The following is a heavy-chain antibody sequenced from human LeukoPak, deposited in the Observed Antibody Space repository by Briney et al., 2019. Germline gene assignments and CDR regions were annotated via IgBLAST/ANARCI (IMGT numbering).Heavy chain of an antibody. CDR1: GYRFTSYC. CDR2: IYPGDSGP. J-gene: IGHJ3*01. CDR3: GMSGDRVPLQDDVFDV. Sequence: GESLKISCEVSGYRFTSYCIGWVRQMPGKGLEWMGIIYPGDSGPTYSPSFQGQVTISVDKSINTAYLQRSSLQASDTAMYYCGMSGDRVPLQDDVFDVWGQGTMVTVST. V-gene: IGHV5-51*01. D-gene: IGHD1-26*01.